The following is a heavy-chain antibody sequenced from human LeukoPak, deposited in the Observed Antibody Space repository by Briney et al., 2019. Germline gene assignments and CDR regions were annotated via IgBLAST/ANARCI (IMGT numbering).Heavy chain of an antibody. Sequence: KPSETLSLTCAVYGGSFSGYYWSWIRQPPGKGLDWIGEINHSGSTNYNPSLKSRVTISVDTSKNQFSLKLSSVTAADTAVYYCARRGRSLYGMDVWGQGTTVTVSS. CDR3: ARRGRSLYGMDV. J-gene: IGHJ6*02. CDR1: GGSFSGYY. CDR2: INHSGST. D-gene: IGHD3-16*01. V-gene: IGHV4-34*01.